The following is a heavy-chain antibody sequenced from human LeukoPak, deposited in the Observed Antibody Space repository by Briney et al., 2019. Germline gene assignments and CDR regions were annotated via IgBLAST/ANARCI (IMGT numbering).Heavy chain of an antibody. D-gene: IGHD6-6*01. V-gene: IGHV4-39*01. CDR2: IFYSGST. CDR1: GGSISSSRYY. J-gene: IGHJ5*02. Sequence: SETLSLTCTVSGGSISSSRYYWGWIRQPPGKGLEWIGSIFYSGSTYYNPSLKSRVTISVDTSKNQFSLKLSSVTVADTAVYYCARHLGQQLVPGWFDPWGQETLVTVSS. CDR3: ARHLGQQLVPGWFDP.